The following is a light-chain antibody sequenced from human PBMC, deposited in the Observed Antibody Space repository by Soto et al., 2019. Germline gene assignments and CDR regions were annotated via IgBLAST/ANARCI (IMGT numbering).Light chain of an antibody. CDR1: SSDVGGYNY. CDR2: DVS. J-gene: IGLJ3*02. V-gene: IGLV2-14*01. CDR3: SSYAASNNFYFV. Sequence: QSALTQPASVSGSPGQSITISCTGTSSDVGGYNYVSWYQQRPGEAPKLMIFDVSSRPSAVSNRFSGSKSGNTASLTVSGLQAEDEADYYCSSYAASNNFYFVFGGGTKLTVL.